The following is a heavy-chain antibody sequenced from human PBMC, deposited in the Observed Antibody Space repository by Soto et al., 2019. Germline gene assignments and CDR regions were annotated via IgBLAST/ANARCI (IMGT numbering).Heavy chain of an antibody. Sequence: QVQLVQSGAEVKKPGASVKVSCKASGYTFNGYYMHWVRQAPGQGLEWMGWINPNSGGISYAQKFQGWVTMTRDTSISTVYMELRSLRSDDTAVYYCARTSFRGGMDVWGQGTTVTVSS. CDR3: ARTSFRGGMDV. CDR2: INPNSGGI. CDR1: GYTFNGYY. D-gene: IGHD3-10*01. J-gene: IGHJ6*02. V-gene: IGHV1-2*04.